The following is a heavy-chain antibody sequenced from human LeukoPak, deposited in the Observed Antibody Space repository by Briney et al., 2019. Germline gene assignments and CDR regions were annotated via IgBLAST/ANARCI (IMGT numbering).Heavy chain of an antibody. Sequence: PSETLSLTCAVSGASISTNNWWNWVRQPPGKGLEWIGDIYHSGSTNYNPSLKSRVTISVDKSENQFSLKLSSVTAADTAVYYCASENLSMVRGVIRFGLCYWGQGTLVTVSS. D-gene: IGHD3-10*01. J-gene: IGHJ4*02. CDR3: ASENLSMVRGVIRFGLCY. V-gene: IGHV4-4*02. CDR1: GASISTNNW. CDR2: IYHSGST.